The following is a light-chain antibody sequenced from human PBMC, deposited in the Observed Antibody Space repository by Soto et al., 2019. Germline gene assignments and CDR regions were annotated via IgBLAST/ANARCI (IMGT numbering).Light chain of an antibody. CDR2: AAS. V-gene: IGKV3-20*01. Sequence: EIVLTQSPATLSLSPGERATLSCRASQSIGLAIAWYQHKPGQAPRLLIYAASRRATGIPDRFSGSGSGTDFSLTISRLEPEDFAVYYCQHYDSARWTFGLGTKVDIK. CDR1: QSIGLA. J-gene: IGKJ1*01. CDR3: QHYDSARWT.